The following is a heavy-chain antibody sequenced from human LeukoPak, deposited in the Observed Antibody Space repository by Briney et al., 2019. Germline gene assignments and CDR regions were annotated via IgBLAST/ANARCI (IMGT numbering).Heavy chain of an antibody. CDR1: GYRFTTYW. D-gene: IGHD6-13*01. CDR3: ARRGSSWPYGMDV. Sequence: GESLKISCKGSGYRFTTYWIGWVRQMPGKGLEWMGIIYPGDSDTRYGPSFQGQVTISADKSISTAYLQWSSLKASDTAMYYCARRGSSWPYGMDVWGQGTTVSVSS. V-gene: IGHV5-51*01. J-gene: IGHJ6*02. CDR2: IYPGDSDT.